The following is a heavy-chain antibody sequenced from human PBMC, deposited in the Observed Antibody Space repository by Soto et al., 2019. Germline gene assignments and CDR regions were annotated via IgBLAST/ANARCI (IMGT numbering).Heavy chain of an antibody. Sequence: QVQLVQSGAEEKKPWASVKVSCKASGYTFTGYAMHWVRQSPGQRLEWMGWINAGNGNTKYSQKFQGRVTITRDTSASTAYMELSSVRCEDTAVYYCARAVVVAVDFDYWGQGTLVTVSS. V-gene: IGHV1-3*05. CDR2: INAGNGNT. D-gene: IGHD5-12*01. CDR1: GYTFTGYA. CDR3: ARAVVVAVDFDY. J-gene: IGHJ4*02.